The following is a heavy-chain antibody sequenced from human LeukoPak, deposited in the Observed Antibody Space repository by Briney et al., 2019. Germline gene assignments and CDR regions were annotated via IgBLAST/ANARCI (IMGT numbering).Heavy chain of an antibody. Sequence: SLRLSCAASGFTFNNCVMHWVRQAPGKGLEWVSSITWNSGNIGYADSVKGRFTISRDNAKNSLYLQMNSLRAEDTALYYCAKGLAVAQYYFDYWGQGTLVTVSS. CDR3: AKGLAVAQYYFDY. CDR1: GFTFNNCV. CDR2: ITWNSGNI. V-gene: IGHV3-9*01. D-gene: IGHD6-19*01. J-gene: IGHJ4*02.